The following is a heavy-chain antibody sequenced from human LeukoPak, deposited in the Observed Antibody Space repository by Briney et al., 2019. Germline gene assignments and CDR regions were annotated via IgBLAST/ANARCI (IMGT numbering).Heavy chain of an antibody. J-gene: IGHJ6*03. Sequence: SETLSLTCAVYGGSFSGYYWSWIRQPPGKGLEWIGEINHSASTNYNPSLKSQVTISVDTSKNQFSLKLSSVTAADTAVYYCARGQVLRYFDWPITYYYYMDVWGKGTTVTVSS. V-gene: IGHV4-34*01. CDR2: INHSAST. CDR1: GGSFSGYY. CDR3: ARGQVLRYFDWPITYYYYMDV. D-gene: IGHD3-9*01.